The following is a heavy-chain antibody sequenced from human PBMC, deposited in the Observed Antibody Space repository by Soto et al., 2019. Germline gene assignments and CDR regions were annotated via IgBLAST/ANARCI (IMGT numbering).Heavy chain of an antibody. J-gene: IGHJ6*02. CDR1: GYSFSSSW. V-gene: IGHV5-51*01. CDR3: ARRLGAAAQDYYYGMDV. CDR2: IYPSDSDT. Sequence: GESLKISCKGSGYSFSSSWVAWVRQMPGKGLEWMGIIYPSDSDTRYSPSFQGQVTISVDKSINTAYLQWSSLKASDSAVYYCARRLGAAAQDYYYGMDVWGQGTTVTVSS. D-gene: IGHD6-13*01.